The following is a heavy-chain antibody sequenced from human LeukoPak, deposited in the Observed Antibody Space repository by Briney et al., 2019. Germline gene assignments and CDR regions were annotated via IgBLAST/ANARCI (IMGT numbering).Heavy chain of an antibody. Sequence: ASANVSCKASGYTFTGYYTHWVPHTPRQGLECRGWIYPTSGGTNYAQKFQGRVTMTRDTSISTAYMELSRLRSDDTAVYYCARGGVYCSSGSCPNNWFDPWGQGTLVTVSS. CDR2: IYPTSGGT. CDR3: ARGGVYCSSGSCPNNWFDP. D-gene: IGHD2-15*01. CDR1: GYTFTGYY. J-gene: IGHJ5*02. V-gene: IGHV1-2*02.